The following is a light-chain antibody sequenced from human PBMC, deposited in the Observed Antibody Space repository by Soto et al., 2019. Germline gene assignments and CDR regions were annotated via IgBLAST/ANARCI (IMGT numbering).Light chain of an antibody. V-gene: IGLV1-40*01. CDR1: SSNIGAGYD. J-gene: IGLJ2*01. CDR3: QSYDSSLSGNVV. Sequence: QSVLTQPPSVSGAPGQRVTISCTGSSSNIGAGYDVHWYQQLPGTAPKLLIYGNSNRPSGVPERFSGSKSGTSASLAITGLQAEDEADYYCQSYDSSLSGNVVFGGGTKLTVL. CDR2: GNS.